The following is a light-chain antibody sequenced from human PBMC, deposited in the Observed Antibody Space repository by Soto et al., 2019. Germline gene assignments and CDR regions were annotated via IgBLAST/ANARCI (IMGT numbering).Light chain of an antibody. V-gene: IGKV1-5*01. CDR3: QLYNRNTWS. CDR2: GAS. J-gene: IGKJ1*01. CDR1: QSVGTW. Sequence: DIQMTHSPSTQSSSVGGTVTIACRASQSVGTWVAWYQQKPGKAPKLLIYGASNLESGVPSRFSGSGSGTEFTLTITTLQPDDFATYFCQLYNRNTWSFGPGTKVDIK.